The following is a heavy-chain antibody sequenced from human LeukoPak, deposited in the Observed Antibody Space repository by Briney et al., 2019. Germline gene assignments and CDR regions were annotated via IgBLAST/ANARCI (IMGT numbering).Heavy chain of an antibody. J-gene: IGHJ4*02. CDR2: ISGSGDTT. CDR3: AKHRSEVAMAALNY. CDR1: GFTFSNFA. Sequence: GGSLRLSCAASGFTFSNFAMSWVRQAPGKGLEWVSAISGSGDTTYYADSVMGRFTISRDSSENTLFLQMNSLRAEDAAIYYCAKHRSEVAMAALNYWGQGTLVTVSS. D-gene: IGHD5-24*01. V-gene: IGHV3-23*01.